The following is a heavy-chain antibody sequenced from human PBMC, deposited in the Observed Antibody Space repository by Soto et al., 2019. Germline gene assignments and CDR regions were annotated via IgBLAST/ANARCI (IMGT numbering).Heavy chain of an antibody. CDR2: IISSGSAT. CDR1: GFTFSSYA. V-gene: IGHV3-23*01. J-gene: IGHJ4*02. D-gene: IGHD3-9*01. CDR3: AKEHPFDWLLYVDY. Sequence: PGGSLRLSCAASGFTFSSYAMSWVRQAPGKGLEWVSAIISSGSATYYADSVKGRFTISRDNSKNTLYLQMNSLRVEDTAVYFCAKEHPFDWLLYVDYWGQGALVTVSS.